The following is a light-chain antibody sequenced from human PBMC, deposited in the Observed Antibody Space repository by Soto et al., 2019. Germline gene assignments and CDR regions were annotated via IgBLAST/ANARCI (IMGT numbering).Light chain of an antibody. J-gene: IGKJ3*01. V-gene: IGKV1-39*01. CDR3: QQSYSSPFT. CDR2: GAT. CDR1: PTISNY. Sequence: DIQMTQSPSSLSASVGDRVTIICRASPTISNYLNWYQQKPGKAPKVLFYGATRLQSGVPSRFSGSGVGTDFTLTISSLQPEDFATYYCQQSYSSPFTFGPGTKVEIK.